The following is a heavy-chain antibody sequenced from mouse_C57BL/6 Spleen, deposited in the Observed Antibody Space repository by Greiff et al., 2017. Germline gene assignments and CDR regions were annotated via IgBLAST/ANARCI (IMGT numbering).Heavy chain of an antibody. CDR3: ARGNPFV. Sequence: DVKLQESGPGLVKPSQSLSLTCSVTGYSITSGYYWNWIRQFPGNKLEWMGYISYDGSNNYNPSLKNRISITLDSSKNQFFLKLNSVTTEDTATYYCARGNPFVWGTGTTVTVSS. V-gene: IGHV3-6*01. CDR2: ISYDGSN. J-gene: IGHJ1*03. CDR1: GYSITSGYY. D-gene: IGHD2-1*01.